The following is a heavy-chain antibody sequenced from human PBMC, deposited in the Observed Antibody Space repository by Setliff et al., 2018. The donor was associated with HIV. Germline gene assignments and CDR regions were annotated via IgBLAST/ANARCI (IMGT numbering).Heavy chain of an antibody. CDR2: ISRSSDEV. V-gene: IGHV3-21*01. CDR3: VRDYRWLNWFFDL. Sequence: GGSLRLSCAASGFIFSSHSMNWVRQAPGKGLEWVSSISRSSDEVHYADSVKGRFTISRDNTKYSLYLQMNKVRAEDTAVYFCVRDYRWLNWFFDLWGRGTLVTVSS. CDR1: GFIFSSHS. D-gene: IGHD6-19*01. J-gene: IGHJ2*01.